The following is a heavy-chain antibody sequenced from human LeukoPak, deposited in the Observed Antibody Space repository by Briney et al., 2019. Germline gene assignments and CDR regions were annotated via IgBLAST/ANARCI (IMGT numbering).Heavy chain of an antibody. D-gene: IGHD6-13*01. CDR3: ARDQTTAAGTWDPEYFQH. Sequence: GRSLRLSCAASGFTFSSYGMHWVRQAAGKGLEWEAVIWYDGSNKYYADSVKGRFTISRDNSKNTLYLQLNSLRAEDTAVYYCARDQTTAAGTWDPEYFQHWGQGTLVTVSS. CDR2: IWYDGSNK. CDR1: GFTFSSYG. J-gene: IGHJ1*01. V-gene: IGHV3-33*01.